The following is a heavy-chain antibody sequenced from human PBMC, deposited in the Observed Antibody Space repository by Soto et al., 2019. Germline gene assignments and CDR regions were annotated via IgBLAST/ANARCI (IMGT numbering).Heavy chain of an antibody. Sequence: GSLRLSCAASGFTFSSYGMHWVRQAPGKGLEWVAVIWYDGSNKYYADSVKGRFTISRDNSKNTLYLQMNSLRAEDTAVYYCARDLSGYFASYDYYGVDVWGQGTTVTVSS. D-gene: IGHD5-12*01. V-gene: IGHV3-33*01. CDR1: GFTFSSYG. CDR3: ARDLSGYFASYDYYGVDV. CDR2: IWYDGSNK. J-gene: IGHJ6*02.